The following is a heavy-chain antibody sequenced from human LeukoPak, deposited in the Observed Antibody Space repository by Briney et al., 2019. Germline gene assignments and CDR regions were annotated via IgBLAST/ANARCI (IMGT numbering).Heavy chain of an antibody. Sequence: PSETLSLTCTVSGGSISSYYWSWIRQPPGKGLEWIGYIYYSESTNYNPSLKSRVTISLDTSKNQISLKLSSVTAADTAVYYCARHTTVVPPHYFDYWGQGTLVTVSS. CDR2: IYYSEST. J-gene: IGHJ4*02. CDR1: GGSISSYY. V-gene: IGHV4-59*08. CDR3: ARHTTVVPPHYFDY. D-gene: IGHD4-23*01.